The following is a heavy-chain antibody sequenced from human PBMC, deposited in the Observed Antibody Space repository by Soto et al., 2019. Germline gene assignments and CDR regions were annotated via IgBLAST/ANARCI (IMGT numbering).Heavy chain of an antibody. CDR2: IYYSGST. D-gene: IGHD3-3*01. Sequence: SETLSLTCTVSGGSISSYYWSWIRQPPGEGLEWIGYIYYSGSTNYNPSLKSRVTISVDTSKNQFSLKLSSVTAADTAVYYCARHESGRFLEWLSHNWFDPWGQGTLVTVSS. CDR3: ARHESGRFLEWLSHNWFDP. CDR1: GGSISSYY. V-gene: IGHV4-59*08. J-gene: IGHJ5*02.